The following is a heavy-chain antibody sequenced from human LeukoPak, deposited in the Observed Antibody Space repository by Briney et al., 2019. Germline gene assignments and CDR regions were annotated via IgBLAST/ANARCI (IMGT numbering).Heavy chain of an antibody. CDR2: LRSSGNA. D-gene: IGHD1-26*01. CDR3: ASGRGSYSPDY. Sequence: GGSLRLSCAASGFTFSNYAMSWVRQAPGKGLEWVSYLRSSGNAYYADSVKGRFTISRDNSKNSLYLQMTSLRVEDTAVYYCASGRGSYSPDYWGQGTLVTVSS. V-gene: IGHV3-69-1*02. CDR1: GFTFSNYA. J-gene: IGHJ4*02.